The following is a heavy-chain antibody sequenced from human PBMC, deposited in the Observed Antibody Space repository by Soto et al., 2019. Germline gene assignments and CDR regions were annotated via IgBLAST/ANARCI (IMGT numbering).Heavy chain of an antibody. Sequence: EVQLLESGGGLVQPGGSLRLSCAASGFTFSSYAMSWVRQAPWKGLEWVSAISGSGGSTYYADSVKGRFTISRDNSKNTLYLQRTSLRAEDTAVYYCAKMGVDRAAGTVLDYWGQGTLVTVSS. CDR2: ISGSGGST. CDR3: AKMGVDRAAGTVLDY. CDR1: GFTFSSYA. D-gene: IGHD6-13*01. V-gene: IGHV3-23*01. J-gene: IGHJ4*02.